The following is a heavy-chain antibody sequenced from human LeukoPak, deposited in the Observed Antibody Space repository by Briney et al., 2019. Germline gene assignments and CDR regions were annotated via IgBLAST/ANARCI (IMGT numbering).Heavy chain of an antibody. Sequence: GGSLRLSCAASGFIFSSNWMSWVRQAPGKGLEWVAFIRYDGSNKYYADSVKGRFTISRDNSKNTLYLQMNSLRAEDTAVYYCAKDYGSSYGPDYWGQGTLVTVSS. CDR3: AKDYGSSYGPDY. V-gene: IGHV3-30*02. J-gene: IGHJ4*02. D-gene: IGHD5-18*01. CDR2: IRYDGSNK. CDR1: GFIFSSNW.